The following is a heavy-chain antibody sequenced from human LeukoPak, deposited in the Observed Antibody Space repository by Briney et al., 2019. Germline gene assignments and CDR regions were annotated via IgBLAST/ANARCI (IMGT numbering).Heavy chain of an antibody. D-gene: IGHD6-13*01. Sequence: GRSLRPSCAASGFTFSSYGMHWVRQAPGKGLEWVAVIWYAGSDKYYADSVKGRFTISRDNSKNTLYLQMNSLRVEDTAVYYCARGGLAAAGPAEYFQHWGQGTLVTVSS. J-gene: IGHJ1*01. CDR3: ARGGLAAAGPAEYFQH. CDR2: IWYAGSDK. CDR1: GFTFSSYG. V-gene: IGHV3-33*01.